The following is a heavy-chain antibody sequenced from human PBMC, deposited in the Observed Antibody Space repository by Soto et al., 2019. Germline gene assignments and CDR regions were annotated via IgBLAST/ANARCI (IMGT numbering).Heavy chain of an antibody. CDR3: ARVFPNWNDEGRFDP. CDR1: GYTFTSYD. J-gene: IGHJ5*02. D-gene: IGHD1-1*01. Sequence: QVQLVQSGAEVKKPGASVKVSCKASGYTFTSYDINWVRQATGQGLEWMGWMNPNSGNTGYAQKFQGRVTMTRNTSXXTAYMELSSLRSEDTAVYYCARVFPNWNDEGRFDPWGQGTLVTVSS. CDR2: MNPNSGNT. V-gene: IGHV1-8*01.